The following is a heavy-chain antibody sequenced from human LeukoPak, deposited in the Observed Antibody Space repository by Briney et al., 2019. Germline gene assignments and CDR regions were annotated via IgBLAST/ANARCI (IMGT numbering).Heavy chain of an antibody. J-gene: IGHJ3*02. CDR3: ARVRGSGSYFKASAFDI. D-gene: IGHD3-10*01. V-gene: IGHV1-18*01. CDR1: GYTFTSYG. CDR2: ISAYNGNT. Sequence: ASVNVSCKASGYTFTSYGISWVRQAPGQGLEWMGWISAYNGNTNYAQKLQGRVTMTTDTSTSTAYMELRSLRSDDTAVYYCARVRGSGSYFKASAFDIWGQGTMVTVSS.